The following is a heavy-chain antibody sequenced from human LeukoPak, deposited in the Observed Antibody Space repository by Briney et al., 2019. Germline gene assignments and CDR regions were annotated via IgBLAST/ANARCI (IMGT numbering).Heavy chain of an antibody. V-gene: IGHV5-51*01. J-gene: IGHJ1*01. CDR3: GKIATEYFPE. D-gene: IGHD2/OR15-2a*01. CDR1: GYTFANYY. Sequence: GESLKISCKASGYTFANYYIGWVRQMPGKGLEWMGIIYAGESDTKYSPSFQGQVTISVDRSIRTAYLQWNSLKASDTAIYYCGKIATEYFPEWGQGTLVTVSS. CDR2: IYAGESDT.